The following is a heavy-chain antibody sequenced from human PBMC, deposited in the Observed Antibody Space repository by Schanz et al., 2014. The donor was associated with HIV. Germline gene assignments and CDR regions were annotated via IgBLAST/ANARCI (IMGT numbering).Heavy chain of an antibody. J-gene: IGHJ4*02. CDR2: IIPLFGTS. D-gene: IGHD2-21*02. CDR3: ARTYTGDWSTGAD. V-gene: IGHV1-69*06. Sequence: QVQLVQSGAEVKKPGSSVKVFCRASGGTFINYAFSXXXXXXXQAPEGLGGIIPLFGTSNYAQKFQGRVTITADKSTSTVYMDLSSLRSEDTAVYYCARTYTGDWSTGADWGQGAPVTVSS. CDR1: GGTFINYA.